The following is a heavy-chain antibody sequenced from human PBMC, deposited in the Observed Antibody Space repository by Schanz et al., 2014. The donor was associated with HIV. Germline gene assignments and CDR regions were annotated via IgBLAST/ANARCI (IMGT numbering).Heavy chain of an antibody. D-gene: IGHD1-26*01. V-gene: IGHV3-23*01. CDR1: GFTFSSYA. CDR2: VGYGGDNT. Sequence: EVQLLESGGGLVQPGGSLRLSCAASGFTFSSYAMSWVRLAPGKGLEWVSTVGYGGDNTYYADSVEGRFTISRDDSRNTLFLQMNSLRTADTAIYYCARERVGAIDCWGQGTLVTVSS. CDR3: ARERVGAIDC. J-gene: IGHJ4*02.